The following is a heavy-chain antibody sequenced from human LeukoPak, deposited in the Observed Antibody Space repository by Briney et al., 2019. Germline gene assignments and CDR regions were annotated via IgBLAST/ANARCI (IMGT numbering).Heavy chain of an antibody. D-gene: IGHD3-22*01. CDR3: TTGVRDSSGYYNFDY. CDR1: GFTFSNAW. Sequence: PGGSLRPSCAASGFTFSNAWMRWVRQAPGKGLEWVGRIKSRTDGGTIDYGAPVKGRFTISRDDSKNTLYLQMNSLKTEDTAMYHCTTGVRDSSGYYNFDYWGQGTLVTVSS. V-gene: IGHV3-15*01. J-gene: IGHJ4*02. CDR2: IKSRTDGGTI.